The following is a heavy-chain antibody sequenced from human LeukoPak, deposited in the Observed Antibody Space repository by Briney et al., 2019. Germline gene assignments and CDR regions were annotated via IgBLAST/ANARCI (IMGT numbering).Heavy chain of an antibody. CDR3: ARARHDYYGSGSYIPWFDA. D-gene: IGHD3-10*01. J-gene: IGHJ5*02. V-gene: IGHV3-30*03. CDR1: GFTFSSYG. CDR2: ISYDGSNK. Sequence: PGRSLRLSCAASGFTFSSYGMHWVRQAPGKGLEWVAVISYDGSNKYYADSVKGRFTISRDNSKNTLYLQMNSLRAEDTAVYYCARARHDYYGSGSYIPWFDAWGQGTLVTVSS.